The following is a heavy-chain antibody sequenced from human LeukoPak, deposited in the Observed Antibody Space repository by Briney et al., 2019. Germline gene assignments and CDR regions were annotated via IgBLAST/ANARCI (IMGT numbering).Heavy chain of an antibody. CDR2: IYHSGST. D-gene: IGHD3-3*01. CDR1: GGSISSGGYY. V-gene: IGHV4-61*08. CDR3: ARGAGITIFGVVIDEGYAFDI. J-gene: IGHJ3*02. Sequence: SETLSLTCTVSGGSISSGGYYWSWIRQPPGKGLEWIGYIYHSGSTYYNPSLKSRVTISVDTSKNQFSLKLSSVTAADTAVYYCARGAGITIFGVVIDEGYAFDIWGQGTMVTVSS.